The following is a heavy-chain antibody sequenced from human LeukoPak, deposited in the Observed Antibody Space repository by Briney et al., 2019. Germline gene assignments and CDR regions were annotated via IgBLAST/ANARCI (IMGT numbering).Heavy chain of an antibody. CDR1: GYSFTTYW. J-gene: IGHJ4*02. D-gene: IGHD3-10*01. Sequence: HGESLKISCKGSGYSFTTYWIGWVRQMPGKGLEWMGIIYPGDSNTKYSPSFQGQVTMSADKSINTAYLQWSSLKASDTAMYYCARRIAPWFFDYWGQGTLVTVSS. V-gene: IGHV5-51*01. CDR3: ARRIAPWFFDY. CDR2: IYPGDSNT.